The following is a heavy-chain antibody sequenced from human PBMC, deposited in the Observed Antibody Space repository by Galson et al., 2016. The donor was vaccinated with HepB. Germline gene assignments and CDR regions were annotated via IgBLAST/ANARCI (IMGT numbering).Heavy chain of an antibody. CDR3: ARLASYGMDV. CDR1: GGSISSYY. Sequence: ETLSLTCTVSGGSISSYYWRWIRQPPGKGLEWIGYIYYSWSTNYNPSLKSRLTISVDTSRNQFSLKLSSVTAADTAVYYCARLASYGMDVWGQGTTVTVS. CDR2: IYYSWST. J-gene: IGHJ6*02. V-gene: IGHV4-59*01.